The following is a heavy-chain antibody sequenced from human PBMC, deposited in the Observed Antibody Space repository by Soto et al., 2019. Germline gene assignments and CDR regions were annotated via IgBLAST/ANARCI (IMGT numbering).Heavy chain of an antibody. D-gene: IGHD3-9*01. CDR2: MNPNSGKT. Sequence: QVQLVQSGAEVKEPGASVKVSCKASGYTFTNYDINWVRHVTGQGLEWMGWMNPNSGKTGSAQKFKGGVTMTRDTSINPAYRELSSLRSEDTAVYYCVSLPDNVDVLTGRSGYNDYWGQGTLVTVSS. J-gene: IGHJ4*02. CDR3: VSLPDNVDVLTGRSGYNDY. CDR1: GYTFTNYD. V-gene: IGHV1-8*01.